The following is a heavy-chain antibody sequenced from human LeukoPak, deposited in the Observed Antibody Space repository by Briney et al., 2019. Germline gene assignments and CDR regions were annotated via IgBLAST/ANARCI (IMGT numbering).Heavy chain of an antibody. CDR1: GGSISSNNYY. CDR2: IYYTGST. D-gene: IGHD1-14*01. J-gene: IGHJ6*03. CDR3: ARHWVRNLYYYYYMDV. V-gene: IGHV4-39*01. Sequence: SETLSLTCIVDGGSISSNNYYWGWLRQPPGRGLEYIGSIYYTGSTYYNPSLKSRVTISVDTSKDQFSLRLTSVTAADTAVYYCARHWVRNLYYYYYMDVWGKGTTVTVSS.